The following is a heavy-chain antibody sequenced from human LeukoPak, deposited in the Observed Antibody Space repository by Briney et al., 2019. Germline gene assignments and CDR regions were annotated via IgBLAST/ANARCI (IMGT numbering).Heavy chain of an antibody. CDR2: FDPEDGET. CDR1: GYTLTELS. D-gene: IGHD3-10*01. V-gene: IGHV1-24*01. J-gene: IGHJ4*02. Sequence: EASVKVSCKVSGYTLTELSMHWVRQAPGKGLEWMGGFDPEDGETIYAQKFQGRVTMTEDTSTDTAYMELSSLRSEDTAVNYCATLGTMVRRYFDYWGQGTLVTVSS. CDR3: ATLGTMVRRYFDY.